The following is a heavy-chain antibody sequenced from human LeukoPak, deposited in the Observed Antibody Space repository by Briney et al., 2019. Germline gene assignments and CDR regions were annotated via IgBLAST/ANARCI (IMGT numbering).Heavy chain of an antibody. Sequence: GGSLRLSCAASGFTFSSYAMDWVRQAPGKGLEWVAVISYDGSNKYYADSVKGRFTISRDNSKNTLYLQMNSLRAEDTAVYYCASGFNTWGFDYWGQGTLVTVSS. J-gene: IGHJ4*02. CDR2: ISYDGSNK. D-gene: IGHD7-27*01. V-gene: IGHV3-30-3*01. CDR3: ASGFNTWGFDY. CDR1: GFTFSSYA.